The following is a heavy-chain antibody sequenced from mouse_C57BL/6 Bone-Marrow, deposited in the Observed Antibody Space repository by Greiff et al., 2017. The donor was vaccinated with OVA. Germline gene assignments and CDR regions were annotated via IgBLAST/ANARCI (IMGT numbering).Heavy chain of an antibody. CDR3: ARSLGWYYFDY. CDR2: IYPRSGNT. J-gene: IGHJ2*01. CDR1: GYTFTSYG. D-gene: IGHD1-1*02. V-gene: IGHV1-81*01. Sequence: VKLVESGAELARPGASVKLSCKASGYTFTSYGISWVKQRTGQGLEWIGEIYPRSGNTYYNEKFKGKATLTADKSSSTAYMELRSLTSEDSAVYFCARSLGWYYFDYWGQGTTLTVSS.